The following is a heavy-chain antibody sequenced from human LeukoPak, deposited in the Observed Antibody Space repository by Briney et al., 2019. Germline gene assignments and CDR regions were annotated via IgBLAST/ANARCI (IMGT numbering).Heavy chain of an antibody. CDR3: ARSSSGWHSDY. V-gene: IGHV3-74*01. J-gene: IGHJ4*02. Sequence: GWSLRLSCGASGFTFSSYWMHWVRQAPGKGLVWVSRINTDGSSTTYADSVKGRFTISRDNAKNTLYLEMNSLRAEDTALYYCARSSSGWHSDYWGQGTLATVSS. D-gene: IGHD6-19*01. CDR1: GFTFSSYW. CDR2: INTDGSST.